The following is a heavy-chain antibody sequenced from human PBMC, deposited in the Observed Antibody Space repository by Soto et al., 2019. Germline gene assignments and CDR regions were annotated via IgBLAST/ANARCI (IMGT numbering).Heavy chain of an antibody. CDR1: GFTFNTYW. D-gene: IGHD2-8*01. V-gene: IGHV3-7*02. CDR3: AKAAGTNEYDH. J-gene: IGHJ4*02. CDR2: IKQDGSEK. Sequence: QVVESGGGLVQPGGSLRLSCAASGFTFNTYWMNWVRQAPGKGLEWVANIKQDGSEKYYVDSLKGRFTISRDNAKNSLYLQLNSLRAEDTAVYYCAKAAGTNEYDHWGQGTLVTVSS.